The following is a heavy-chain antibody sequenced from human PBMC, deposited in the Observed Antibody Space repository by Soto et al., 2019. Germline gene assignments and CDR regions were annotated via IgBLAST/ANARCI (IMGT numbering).Heavy chain of an antibody. D-gene: IGHD2-15*01. V-gene: IGHV3-30-3*01. CDR1: GFTFNDHP. CDR2: VSPDGNLR. J-gene: IGHJ3*01. Sequence: QVHLVESGGGVVQPGRSLRLSCAASGFTFNDHPMHWVRQAPGKGLEWVALVSPDGNLRTYAASVKGRFTISRDNSKNTLDLQMDSLSPEDTALYYCARDSGLAMVNRRRFDLWGQATMVTVSS. CDR3: ARDSGLAMVNRRRFDL.